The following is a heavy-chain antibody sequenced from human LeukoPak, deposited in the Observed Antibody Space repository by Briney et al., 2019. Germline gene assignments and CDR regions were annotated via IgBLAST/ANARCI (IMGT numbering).Heavy chain of an antibody. CDR3: ARVPIGNSDAFDI. Sequence: PSETLSLTCTVSGGSVSSSSYYWGWIRQPPGKGLEWIGSIYYSGSTYYDPSLKSRVTISVDTSKNQFSLKLSSVTAADTAVYYCARVPIGNSDAFDIWGQGTMVTVSP. V-gene: IGHV4-39*07. D-gene: IGHD4-23*01. CDR1: GGSVSSSSYY. CDR2: IYYSGST. J-gene: IGHJ3*02.